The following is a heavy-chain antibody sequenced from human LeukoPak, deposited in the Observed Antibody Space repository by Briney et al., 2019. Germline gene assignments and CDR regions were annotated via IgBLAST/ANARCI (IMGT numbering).Heavy chain of an antibody. J-gene: IGHJ4*02. D-gene: IGHD6-13*01. Sequence: GGSLRLSCAASGFTFSSYAMSWVRQAPGKGLEWVSAISGSGGSTYYADSVKGRFTISRDNAKNSLYLQMNSLRTEDTAVYYCARGRGSWYGVYFDYWGQGTLVTVSS. CDR3: ARGRGSWYGVYFDY. CDR2: ISGSGGST. CDR1: GFTFSSYA. V-gene: IGHV3-23*01.